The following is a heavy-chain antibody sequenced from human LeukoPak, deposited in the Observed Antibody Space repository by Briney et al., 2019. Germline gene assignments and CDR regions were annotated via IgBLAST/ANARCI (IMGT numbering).Heavy chain of an antibody. V-gene: IGHV3-7*01. J-gene: IGHJ4*02. D-gene: IGHD3-22*01. CDR3: ARDHYYDSSGYVY. Sequence: GGSLRLSCAASGFTFSSYWMSWVRQAPGKGLEWVANIKQDGSEKYYVDSVKGRFTISRDNAKNSLYPQMNSLRAEDTAVYYCARDHYYDSSGYVYWGQGTLVTVSS. CDR2: IKQDGSEK. CDR1: GFTFSSYW.